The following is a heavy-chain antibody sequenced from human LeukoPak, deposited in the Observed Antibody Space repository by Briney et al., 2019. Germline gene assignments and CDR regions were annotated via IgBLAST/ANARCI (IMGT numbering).Heavy chain of an antibody. Sequence: GGSLRLSCATSGFTFDDYGMNWVRQAPGKGLEWDSGINWNGDSTGYADSVKGRLTISRDNAKNSLYLQMNSLRAEDTALYYCARVGVDVSGSYYNGGLDYWGLGTLVTVSS. CDR3: ARVGVDVSGSYYNGGLDY. CDR2: INWNGDST. CDR1: GFTFDDYG. D-gene: IGHD3-10*01. V-gene: IGHV3-20*04. J-gene: IGHJ4*02.